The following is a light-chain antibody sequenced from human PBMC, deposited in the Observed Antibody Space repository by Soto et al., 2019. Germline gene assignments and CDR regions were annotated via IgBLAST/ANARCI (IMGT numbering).Light chain of an antibody. CDR2: SDN. CDR3: ATRDNSLSRWV. J-gene: IGLJ3*02. Sequence: QSVLTQPPSASGTPGQRVTISCSGSSSNIGSNSVNWYHQVAGTAPKLLIHSDNQRPSGVPDRFSGSKSGTSASLAISGLQSGDEADYYCATRDNSLSRWVFGGGTQLTVL. V-gene: IGLV1-44*01. CDR1: SSNIGSNS.